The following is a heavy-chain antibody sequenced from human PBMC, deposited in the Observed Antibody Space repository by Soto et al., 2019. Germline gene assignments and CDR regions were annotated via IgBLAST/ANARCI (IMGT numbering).Heavy chain of an antibody. CDR1: GFTLSTYS. V-gene: IGHV3-48*02. J-gene: IGHJ6*02. CDR2: ISGSSNTI. Sequence: EVQLVESGGGLIQRGGSLRLSCAASGFTLSTYSLNWVRQAPRKGLEWLSYISGSSNTIYYADSVKGRFTISRDNAKNTLYLQMNSLSDEDTAVYFCARGFDRRYGMDVWGQGTTVTVSS. D-gene: IGHD3-10*01. CDR3: ARGFDRRYGMDV.